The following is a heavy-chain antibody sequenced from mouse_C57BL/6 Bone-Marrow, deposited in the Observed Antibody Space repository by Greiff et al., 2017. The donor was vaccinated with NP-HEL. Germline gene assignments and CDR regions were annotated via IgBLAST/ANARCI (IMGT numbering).Heavy chain of an antibody. CDR1: GYTFTSYT. CDR3: ARGAWFAY. V-gene: IGHV1-4*01. J-gene: IGHJ3*01. Sequence: QVQLQQSGAELARPGASVKMSCKASGYTFTSYTMHWVKQRPGRGLEWIGYINPSSGYTKYNQKFKDKATLTADKSASTDYMQLSSLTSEDSAVYYCARGAWFAYWGQGTLVTVSA. CDR2: INPSSGYT.